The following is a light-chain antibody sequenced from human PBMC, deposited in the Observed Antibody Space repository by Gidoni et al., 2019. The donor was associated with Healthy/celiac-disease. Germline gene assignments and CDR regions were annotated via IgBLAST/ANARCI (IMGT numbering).Light chain of an antibody. CDR1: QSVSSSY. CDR3: QQYGSSPRT. V-gene: IGKV3-20*01. CDR2: GAS. Sequence: EIVLTQSPGTLSLSPGERATLSCRDSQSVSSSYLAWYQQKPGQAPRLLIYGASSRANGIPDSFSGSGSGTDFTLTISRLEPEDFAVYYCQQYGSSPRTFGHGTKVEIK. J-gene: IGKJ1*01.